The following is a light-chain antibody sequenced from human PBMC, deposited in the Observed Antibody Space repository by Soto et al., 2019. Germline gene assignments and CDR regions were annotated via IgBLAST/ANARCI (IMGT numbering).Light chain of an antibody. V-gene: IGLV1-51*01. J-gene: IGLJ1*01. CDR1: SSNIGNNY. Sequence: QSVLTQPPSVSAAPGQKVTISCSGSSSNIGNNYVSWYQQLPGTAPTLLIYDNNKRPSGIPDRFSGSKSGTSATLGITGLETGDEADYYCGTWDSSLSVGVFGAGTKLTVL. CDR3: GTWDSSLSVGV. CDR2: DNN.